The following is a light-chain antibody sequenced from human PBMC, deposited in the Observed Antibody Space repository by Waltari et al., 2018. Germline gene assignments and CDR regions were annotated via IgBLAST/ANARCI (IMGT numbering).Light chain of an antibody. CDR1: GSNTGAGYD. V-gene: IGLV1-40*01. Sequence: QSVLTQPPSASGAPGQRVTISCTGGGSNTGAGYDVHWYRQLPGKAPELLIYGVNNRPSGVPDRFFGSLSGTSASLAITGLQAEDEADYYCQSYDTSLSVVFGGGTKLTV. CDR3: QSYDTSLSVV. CDR2: GVN. J-gene: IGLJ2*01.